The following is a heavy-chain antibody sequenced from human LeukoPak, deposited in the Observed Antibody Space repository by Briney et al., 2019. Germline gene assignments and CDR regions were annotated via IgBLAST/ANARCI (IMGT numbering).Heavy chain of an antibody. V-gene: IGHV4-59*01. CDR1: GGSISSYY. J-gene: IGHJ5*02. Sequence: SETLSLTCTVSGGSISSYYWSWIRQPPGKGLEWIGYIYYSGSTNYNPSLKSRVTISVDTSKNQFSLNLSSVTAADTAVYYCARDTTAGSGDNWFDPWGQGTLVTVSS. D-gene: IGHD3-10*01. CDR2: IYYSGST. CDR3: ARDTTAGSGDNWFDP.